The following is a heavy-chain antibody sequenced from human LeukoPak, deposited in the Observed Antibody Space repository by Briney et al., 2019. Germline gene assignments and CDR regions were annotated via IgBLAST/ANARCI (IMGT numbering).Heavy chain of an antibody. J-gene: IGHJ5*02. CDR3: ARRRSIFGVVIIGWFDP. CDR1: GGSISSSSYY. V-gene: IGHV4-39*01. CDR2: IYYSGST. Sequence: PSETLSLTCTVSGGSISSSSYYWGWIRQPPGEGPEGVGGIYYSGSTYYNPSLKGRVTISVDTSKNQFSLKLSSVTAADTAVYYCARRRSIFGVVIIGWFDPWGQGTLVTVSS. D-gene: IGHD3-3*01.